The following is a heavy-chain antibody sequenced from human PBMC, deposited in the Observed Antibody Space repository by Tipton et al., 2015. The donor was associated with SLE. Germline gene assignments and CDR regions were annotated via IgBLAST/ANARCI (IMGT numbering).Heavy chain of an antibody. CDR2: IYYSGST. CDR1: GGSISSSSHY. CDR3: ARDQSTYYYDSSGRDAFDI. V-gene: IGHV4-39*07. D-gene: IGHD3-22*01. Sequence: TLSLTCTVSGGSISSSSHYWGWIRQPPGKGLEWIGSIYYSGSTYYNPSLKSRVTISVDTSKNQFSLKLSSVTAADTAVYYCARDQSTYYYDSSGRDAFDIWGQGTMVTVSS. J-gene: IGHJ3*02.